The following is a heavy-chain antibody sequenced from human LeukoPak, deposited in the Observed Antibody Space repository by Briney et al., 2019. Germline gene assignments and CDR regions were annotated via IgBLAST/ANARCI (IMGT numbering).Heavy chain of an antibody. J-gene: IGHJ3*01. Sequence: GGSLRLSCVASEFTFCRYWITWVRQAPGKGLEWVANINQDGRKEHYVDSVKGRFTISRDNAKNFLYLQMNSLRAEDTAVYFCARDTSPYCGDDCYFDAFDLWGQGTMVTVSS. D-gene: IGHD2-21*02. V-gene: IGHV3-7*03. CDR2: INQDGRKE. CDR3: ARDTSPYCGDDCYFDAFDL. CDR1: EFTFCRYW.